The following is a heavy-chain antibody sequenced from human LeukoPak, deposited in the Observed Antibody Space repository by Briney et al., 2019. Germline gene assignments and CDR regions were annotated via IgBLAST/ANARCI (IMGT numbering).Heavy chain of an antibody. J-gene: IGHJ4*02. V-gene: IGHV3-23*01. D-gene: IGHD1-26*01. CDR2: IRDSGSST. CDR3: AKYGPQDSGSSHFDY. CDR1: GFTFSSYA. Sequence: GGALRLSCAASGFTFSSYAMSWVRQAPGKGLEWVSAIRDSGSSTHYADSVKGRFTTSGDNSKNTLFLQMNSLRAEDTAIYYCAKYGPQDSGSSHFDYWGQGALVTVSS.